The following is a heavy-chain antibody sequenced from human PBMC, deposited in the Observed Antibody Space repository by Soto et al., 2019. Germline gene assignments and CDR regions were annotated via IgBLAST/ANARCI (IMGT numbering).Heavy chain of an antibody. CDR2: IFSSGST. D-gene: IGHD5-12*01. Sequence: XETLSLTCTVSGGSINTFYWSWVRQPSGKGLEWIGRIFSSGSTSFNPSLESRVAMSVDTSKNHFSLNLSSVTAADMAVYYCAREGSYSAYNFAHGIQLWSFDFWGQGTLVTVSS. V-gene: IGHV4-4*07. CDR3: AREGSYSAYNFAHGIQLWSFDF. J-gene: IGHJ4*02. CDR1: GGSINTFY.